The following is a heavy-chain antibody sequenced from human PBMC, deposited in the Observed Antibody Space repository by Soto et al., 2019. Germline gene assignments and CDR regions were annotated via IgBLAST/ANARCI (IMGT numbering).Heavy chain of an antibody. CDR1: GFTFSSYA. CDR3: AKDPTDQYIVVVVAATNWFDP. J-gene: IGHJ5*02. D-gene: IGHD2-15*01. Sequence: GGSLRLSCAASGFTFSSYAMSWVRQAPGKGLEWVSAISGSGGSTYYADSVKGRFTISRDNSKNTLYLQMNSLRAEDTAVYCCAKDPTDQYIVVVVAATNWFDPWGQGTLVTVSS. CDR2: ISGSGGST. V-gene: IGHV3-23*01.